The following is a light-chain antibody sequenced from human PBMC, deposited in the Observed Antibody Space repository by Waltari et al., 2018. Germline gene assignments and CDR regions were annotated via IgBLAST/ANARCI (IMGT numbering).Light chain of an antibody. CDR2: DVS. Sequence: QSALTQPASVSGSPGQSITISCTGTSSDVGGYNYVSWYQPHPGKAPKLMIFDVSNRPSGVSNRFAGSKPGNTASLTISGLQAEDEADYYCSSYIGSSTLELFGGGTSLTVL. J-gene: IGLJ2*01. CDR1: SSDVGGYNY. CDR3: SSYIGSSTLEL. V-gene: IGLV2-14*03.